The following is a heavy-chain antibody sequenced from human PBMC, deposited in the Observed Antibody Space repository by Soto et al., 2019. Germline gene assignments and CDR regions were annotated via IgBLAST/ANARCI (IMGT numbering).Heavy chain of an antibody. Sequence: EVQLVESGGGLVQPGGSLRLSCVASGFTFSTDSMNWVRQAPGKGLEWVAHISTSGATRYYADSVKGRFTISRDNAKTSLYLQMHSLRNEDTAVYYCARFFGSGVDYWGQGTLVTVSS. V-gene: IGHV3-48*02. CDR1: GFTFSTDS. CDR2: ISTSGATR. J-gene: IGHJ4*02. D-gene: IGHD6-19*01. CDR3: ARFFGSGVDY.